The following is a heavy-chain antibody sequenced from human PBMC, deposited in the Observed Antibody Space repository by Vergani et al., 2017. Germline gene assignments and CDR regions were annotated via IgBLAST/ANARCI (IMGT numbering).Heavy chain of an antibody. CDR1: GASINNDFYY. CDR2: IYVSGIT. V-gene: IGHV4-61*02. Sequence: QVQLQESGPGLVKPSQTLSLTCTVSGASINNDFYYWHWIRQPAGKGLEWIGRIYVSGITDYNSSLQSRGSMSVDTSKNQFSLTLTSVTAADTAVYYCARDNKQLRPRAFELWGQGTMVTVSS. CDR3: ARDNKQLRPRAFEL. D-gene: IGHD4-23*01. J-gene: IGHJ3*01.